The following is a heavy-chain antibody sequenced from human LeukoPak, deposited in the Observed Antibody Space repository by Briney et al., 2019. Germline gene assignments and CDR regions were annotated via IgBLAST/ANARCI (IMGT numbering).Heavy chain of an antibody. V-gene: IGHV3-53*01. J-gene: IGHJ6*03. CDR2: IYSGGST. CDR1: GFTVSSNY. D-gene: IGHD3-10*01. Sequence: GGSLRLSCAASGFTVSSNYMSWVRQAPGKGLEWVSVIYSGGSTYYADSVKGRSTISRDNSKNTLYLQMDSLRAEDTAVYYCARYYGSYYMDVWGKGTTVTISS. CDR3: ARYYGSYYMDV.